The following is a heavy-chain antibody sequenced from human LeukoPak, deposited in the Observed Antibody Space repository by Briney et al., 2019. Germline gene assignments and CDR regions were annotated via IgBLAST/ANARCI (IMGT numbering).Heavy chain of an antibody. Sequence: GGSLRLSCAASGFTFRNYEMNWVRQAPGKGLEWVSYISSSGGAIYFADSVKGRFTISRDNTKNSLYLQINSLRAEDTGVYYCARGPPNYFDSSGYFYLWGQGTLVTVSS. V-gene: IGHV3-48*03. CDR1: GFTFRNYE. J-gene: IGHJ4*02. CDR3: ARGPPNYFDSSGYFYL. D-gene: IGHD3-22*01. CDR2: ISSSGGAI.